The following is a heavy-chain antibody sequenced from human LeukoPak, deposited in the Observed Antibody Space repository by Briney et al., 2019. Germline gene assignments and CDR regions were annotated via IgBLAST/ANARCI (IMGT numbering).Heavy chain of an antibody. D-gene: IGHD2-2*01. V-gene: IGHV4-4*07. CDR3: ARGSGTSHNWFDP. CDR1: GGSIGTYW. CDR2: FHYSGTA. J-gene: IGHJ5*02. Sequence: SETLSLTCGVSGGSIGTYWWNWIRQPAGKGLEWIGRFHYSGTANYNPSPKSRVSMSLDMSKNQFFLNLSSVTAADTAIYYCARGSGTSHNWFDPWGLGTLVTVSS.